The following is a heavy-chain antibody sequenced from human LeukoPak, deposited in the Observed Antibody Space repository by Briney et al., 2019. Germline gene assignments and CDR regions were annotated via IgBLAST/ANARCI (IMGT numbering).Heavy chain of an antibody. CDR2: IKSDGSST. D-gene: IGHD1-26*01. CDR1: GFSFSSYP. CDR3: VRDNRSYNFDY. Sequence: GGSLRLSCVASGFSFSSYPMRWVCQAPGKGLVWVSCIKSDGSSTSIADSAKGRFTISGDNAKNTVYLQMNSLRAEDTAVYYCVRDNRSYNFDYWGQGTLVTVSS. J-gene: IGHJ4*02. V-gene: IGHV3-74*01.